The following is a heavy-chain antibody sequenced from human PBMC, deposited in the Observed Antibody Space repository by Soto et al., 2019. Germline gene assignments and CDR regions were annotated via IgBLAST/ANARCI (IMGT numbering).Heavy chain of an antibody. CDR1: GGSISSGGYD. V-gene: IGHV4-31*03. Sequence: NPSETLSLTCTVSGGSISSGGYDWSWIRQHPGKGLEWIGYIYYSGSTYYNPSLKSRVTISVDTSKNQFFLRLSSVTAADTGVYYCARGHNARSGYYDVAWGKGIQVTVSS. CDR2: IYYSGST. J-gene: IGHJ5*02. D-gene: IGHD3-22*01. CDR3: ARGHNARSGYYDVA.